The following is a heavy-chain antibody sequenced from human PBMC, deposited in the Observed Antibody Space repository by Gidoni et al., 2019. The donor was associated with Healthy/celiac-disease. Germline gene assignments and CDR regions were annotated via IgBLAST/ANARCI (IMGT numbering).Heavy chain of an antibody. J-gene: IGHJ4*02. CDR3: AREEQIAVAPNPPDY. CDR2: INPNSGGT. D-gene: IGHD6-19*01. Sequence: QVQLVQSGAEVKKPGASVKVSCKASGYTFTGYYMHWVRQAPGQGLEWMGWINPNSGGTNYAQKFQGRVTMTRDTSISTAYMELSRLRSDDTAVYYCAREEQIAVAPNPPDYWGQGTLVTVSS. CDR1: GYTFTGYY. V-gene: IGHV1-2*02.